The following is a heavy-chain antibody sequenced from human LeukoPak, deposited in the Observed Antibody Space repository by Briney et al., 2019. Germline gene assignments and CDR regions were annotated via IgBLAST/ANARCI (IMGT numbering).Heavy chain of an antibody. J-gene: IGHJ5*02. CDR1: GGSISSYY. Sequence: SETLSLTCTVSGGSISSYYWSWIRQPPGKGLEWIGYISYSVSTNSNPSLKSRDTISVDTSKNQFSLKLSSVTAADTAVYYCARGYTAWGQGTLVTVSS. CDR3: ARGYTA. V-gene: IGHV4-59*01. CDR2: ISYSVST. D-gene: IGHD2-2*02.